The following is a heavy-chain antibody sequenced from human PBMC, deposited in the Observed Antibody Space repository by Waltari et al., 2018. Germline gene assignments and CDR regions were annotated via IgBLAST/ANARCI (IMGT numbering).Heavy chain of an antibody. CDR2: IYPSGST. D-gene: IGHD6-13*01. V-gene: IGHV4-4*07. CDR3: ARDRLAAAANWFDP. J-gene: IGHJ5*02. Sequence: QVQLQESGPGLVKPSETLSLTCPVPGRSLRSYYWSWLRQPAGKGREWIGRIYPSGSTNYNPSLKSRVTMSVDTSKNQFSLKLSSVTAADTAVYYCARDRLAAAANWFDPWGQGTLVTVSS. CDR1: GRSLRSYY.